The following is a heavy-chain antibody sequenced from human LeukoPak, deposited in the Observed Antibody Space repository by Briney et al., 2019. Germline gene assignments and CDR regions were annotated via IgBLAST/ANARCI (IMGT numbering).Heavy chain of an antibody. CDR1: GFTFSSYA. CDR2: ISGSGGTT. Sequence: PGGSLRLSCAASGFTFSSYAMTWVRQAPGKGLEWVSVISGSGGTTYYADSVKGRFTISRGNSKNTLYLQMNSLRAEDTAVYYCAKTEGRGTTVAQRPNDYWGQGTLVTVSS. J-gene: IGHJ4*02. V-gene: IGHV3-23*01. D-gene: IGHD4-23*01. CDR3: AKTEGRGTTVAQRPNDY.